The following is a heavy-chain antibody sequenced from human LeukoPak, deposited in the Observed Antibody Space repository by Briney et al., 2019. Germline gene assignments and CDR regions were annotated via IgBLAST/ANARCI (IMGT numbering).Heavy chain of an antibody. Sequence: SETLSLTCTVSGGSLSSSGSYWGWIRQPPGKGLEWVGNIYYSGNTYYNASLKSQVSISIDTSKNQFSLRLTSVTAADTAVYYCARQTGSGLFILPGGQGTLVTVSS. D-gene: IGHD3/OR15-3a*01. J-gene: IGHJ4*02. CDR3: ARQTGSGLFILP. CDR1: GGSLSSSGSY. CDR2: IYYSGNT. V-gene: IGHV4-39*01.